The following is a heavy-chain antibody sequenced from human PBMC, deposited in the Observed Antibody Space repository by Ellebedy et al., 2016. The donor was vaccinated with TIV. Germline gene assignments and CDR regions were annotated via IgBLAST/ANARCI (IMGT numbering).Heavy chain of an antibody. CDR1: GFTVSSNY. V-gene: IGHV3-66*01. D-gene: IGHD5-18*01. CDR2: IYSGGAT. J-gene: IGHJ4*02. Sequence: PGGSLRLSCAASGFTVSSNYMSWVLQAPGKGLEWVSVIYSGGATSYADSVKGRFTISRDNSKNTLYLQMNSLRVEDTAVYYCARKYIYGFDWGQGTLVTVSS. CDR3: ARKYIYGFD.